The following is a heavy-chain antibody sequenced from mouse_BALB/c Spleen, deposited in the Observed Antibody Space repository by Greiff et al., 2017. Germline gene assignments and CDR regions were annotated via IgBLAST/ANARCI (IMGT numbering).Heavy chain of an antibody. Sequence: QVQLKESGPGLVAPSQSLSITCTVSGFSLTSYGVHWVRQPPGKGLEWLGVIWAGGSTNYNSALMSRLSISKDNSKSQVFLKMNSLQTDDTAMYYCARGGLLRLRGYAMDYWGQGTSVTVSS. CDR2: IWAGGST. J-gene: IGHJ4*01. CDR3: ARGGLLRLRGYAMDY. V-gene: IGHV2-9*02. D-gene: IGHD1-2*01. CDR1: GFSLTSYG.